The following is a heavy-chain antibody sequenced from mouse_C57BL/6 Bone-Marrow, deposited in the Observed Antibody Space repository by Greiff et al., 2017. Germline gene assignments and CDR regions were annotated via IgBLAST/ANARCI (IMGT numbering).Heavy chain of an antibody. CDR3: ARRGELPAWFAY. D-gene: IGHD1-1*01. CDR2: INPYNGGT. CDR1: GYTFTDYY. Sequence: EVQLQQSGPVLVKPGASVKMSCKASGYTFTDYYMNWVKQSHGKSLEWIGVINPYNGGTSYNQKFKGKATLTVDKSSSTAYMELNSLTSEDSAVYYCARRGELPAWFAYWGQGTLVTVSA. J-gene: IGHJ3*01. V-gene: IGHV1-19*01.